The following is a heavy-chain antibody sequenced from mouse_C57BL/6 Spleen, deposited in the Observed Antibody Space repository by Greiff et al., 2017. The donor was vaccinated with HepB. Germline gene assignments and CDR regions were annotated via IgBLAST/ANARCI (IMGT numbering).Heavy chain of an antibody. CDR1: GYSITSGYY. Sequence: EVHLVESGPGLVKPSQSLSLTCSVTGYSITSGYYWNWIRQFPGNKLEWMGYISYDGSNNYNPSLKNRISITRDTSKNQFFLKLNSVTTEDTATYYCARIPYYYGSSYWYFDVWGTGTTVTVSS. V-gene: IGHV3-6*01. CDR3: ARIPYYYGSSYWYFDV. D-gene: IGHD1-1*01. J-gene: IGHJ1*03. CDR2: ISYDGSN.